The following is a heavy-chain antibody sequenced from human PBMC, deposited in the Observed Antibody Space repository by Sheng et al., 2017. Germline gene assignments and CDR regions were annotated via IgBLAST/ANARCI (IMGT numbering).Heavy chain of an antibody. D-gene: IGHD6-19*01. V-gene: IGHV3-23*01. CDR3: AKDPRAVAETGGYFQH. J-gene: IGHJ1*01. Sequence: EVQLLESGGGLVQPGGSLRLSCAASGFTFSSYAMSWVRQAPGKGLEWVSAISGSGGSTYYADSVKGRFTISRDNSKNTLYLQMNSLRAEDTAVYYCAKDPRAVAETGGYFQHWGQGTLVTVSS. CDR2: ISGSGGST. CDR1: GFTFSSYA.